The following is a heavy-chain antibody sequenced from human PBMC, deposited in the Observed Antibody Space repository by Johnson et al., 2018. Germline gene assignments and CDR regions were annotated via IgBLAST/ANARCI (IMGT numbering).Heavy chain of an antibody. CDR3: ARERQSGSLGVYYYGMGV. V-gene: IGHV1-69*01. J-gene: IGHJ6*02. CDR1: GGSFIAYS. D-gene: IGHD1-26*01. Sequence: VQLVESGAEVKKPGSSVKVSCKTSGGSFIAYSISWVRQAPGQGLEWMGGIIPVSGTTNYAQKFQGRVTISAYESSNTVYRELRSLKAEDTAVYYCARERQSGSLGVYYYGMGVWGQGTTVTV. CDR2: IIPVSGTT.